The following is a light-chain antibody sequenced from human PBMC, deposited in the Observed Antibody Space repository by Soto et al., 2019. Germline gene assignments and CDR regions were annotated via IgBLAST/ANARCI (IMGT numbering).Light chain of an antibody. J-gene: IGKJ2*01. Sequence: EIVMTQSPATLSLSPGESAALSCRASQRINSEVSWYQQKPGQPPRLLIYGESTRTTGVPARFTGSESGSEFTLTISGLRSEDFAVYYCQQGHNWPLTLGQGTRLEI. CDR3: QQGHNWPLT. V-gene: IGKV3-15*01. CDR1: QRINSE. CDR2: GES.